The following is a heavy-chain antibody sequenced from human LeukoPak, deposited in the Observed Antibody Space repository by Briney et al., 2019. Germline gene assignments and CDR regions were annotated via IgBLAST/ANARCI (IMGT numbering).Heavy chain of an antibody. CDR2: IYYSGST. Sequence: PSETLSLTCTVSGGSISSSSYYWGWIRQPPGKGLEWIGSIYYSGSTYYNPSLKSRVTISVDTSKNQFSLKLSSVTAADTAVYYCARQSPYYYDSSGYFAYWGQGTLVTVSS. V-gene: IGHV4-39*01. J-gene: IGHJ4*02. D-gene: IGHD3-22*01. CDR3: ARQSPYYYDSSGYFAY. CDR1: GGSISSSSYY.